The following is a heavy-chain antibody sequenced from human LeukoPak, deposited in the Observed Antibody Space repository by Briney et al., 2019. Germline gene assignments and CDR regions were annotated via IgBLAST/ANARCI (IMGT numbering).Heavy chain of an antibody. J-gene: IGHJ3*02. CDR3: ARMMTPRLYYDSSGYYYGAFDI. V-gene: IGHV4-38-2*02. D-gene: IGHD3-22*01. Sequence: SETLSLTCTVSGYSISSGYYWGWIRQPPGQGLEWMGSIYHSGSTYYNPSLKSRVTISVDTSKNQLYLKLSSVTAADTAVYYCARMMTPRLYYDSSGYYYGAFDIWGQGTMVTVSS. CDR1: GYSISSGYY. CDR2: IYHSGST.